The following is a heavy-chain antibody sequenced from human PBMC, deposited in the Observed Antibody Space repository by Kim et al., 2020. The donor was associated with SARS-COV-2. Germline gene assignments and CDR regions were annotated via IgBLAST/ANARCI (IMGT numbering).Heavy chain of an antibody. CDR3: ARGPLLRYFDWLLGKFDP. CDR2: IYHSGST. J-gene: IGHJ5*02. CDR1: GGSISSSNW. V-gene: IGHV4-4*02. Sequence: SETLSLTCAVSGGSISSSNWWSWVRQPPGKGLEWIGEIYHSGSTNYNPSLKSRVTISVDKSKNQFSLKLSSVTAADTAVYYCARGPLLRYFDWLLGKFDPWGQGTLVTVSS. D-gene: IGHD3-9*01.